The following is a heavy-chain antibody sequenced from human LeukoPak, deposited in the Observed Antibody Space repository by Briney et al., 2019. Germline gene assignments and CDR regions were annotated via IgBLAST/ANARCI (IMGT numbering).Heavy chain of an antibody. Sequence: GRSLRLSCASSGFTFSDYAMTWVRQPPGKGLEWVSSISAITGRTYYGDSVKGRFTLSQDNSKNPLYLQMNSLRAGDTAIYYCAKGGAYYDFCLGSWGQGTLVTVSS. J-gene: IGHJ4*02. CDR3: AKGGAYYDFCLGS. V-gene: IGHV3-23*02. CDR1: GFTFSDYA. CDR2: ISAITGRT. D-gene: IGHD3-3*01.